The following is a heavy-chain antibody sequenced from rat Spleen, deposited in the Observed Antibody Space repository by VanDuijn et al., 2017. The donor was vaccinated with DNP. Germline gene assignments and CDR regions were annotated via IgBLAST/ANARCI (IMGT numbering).Heavy chain of an antibody. CDR2: ISYDGAT. CDR1: GFTFSDYY. Sequence: EVQLVESGGDSVQPGRSLKLSCAASGFTFSDYYMAWVRQAPTKGLAWVAYISYDGATYYGDSVKGRFTISRDNAKSTLYLQMNSLRSEDMATNYCARHVLPLRVWDXWGQGVMVTVSS. V-gene: IGHV5-22*01. D-gene: IGHD4-1*01. J-gene: IGHJ2*01. CDR3: ARHVLPLRVWDX.